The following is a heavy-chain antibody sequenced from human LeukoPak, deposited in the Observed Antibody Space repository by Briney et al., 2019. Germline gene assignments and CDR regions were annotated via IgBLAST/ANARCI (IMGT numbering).Heavy chain of an antibody. CDR2: IDPADSDI. V-gene: IGHV5-51*01. D-gene: IGHD2-15*01. CDR1: GYMINNCL. CDR3: ARQEYCSGASCYTWFDP. J-gene: IGHJ5*02. Sequence: GESLKISCQGSGYMINNCLVDWVRQMPGKGLEWMGMIDPADSDIRYSPSFQGQVTISADKSISTAYLQWNSLKASDTAMYYCARQEYCSGASCYTWFDPWGQGTLVTVPS.